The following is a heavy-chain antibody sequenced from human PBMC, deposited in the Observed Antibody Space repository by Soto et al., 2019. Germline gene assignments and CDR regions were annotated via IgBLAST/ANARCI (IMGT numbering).Heavy chain of an antibody. V-gene: IGHV1-18*01. CDR2: ISAYNGNT. Sequence: PVKVSCKASGYTFTSYGISWVRQAHGQGLEWMGWISAYNGNTNYAQKLQGRVTMTTDTSTSTAYMELRSLRSDDTAVYYCARGRGWMATIHYYYYGMDVWGQGTKVTVSS. CDR1: GYTFTSYG. CDR3: ARGRGWMATIHYYYYGMDV. J-gene: IGHJ6*02. D-gene: IGHD5-12*01.